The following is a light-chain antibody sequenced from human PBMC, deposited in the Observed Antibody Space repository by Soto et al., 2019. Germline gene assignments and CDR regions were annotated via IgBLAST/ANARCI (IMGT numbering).Light chain of an antibody. V-gene: IGLV2-14*01. Sequence: QSALTQPASVSGSSGQSITISCTGTSSDVGNYNYVSWYQQHPGKAPKLIIYEVTNRPSGVSNRFSGSKSGNTASLTISGIQAEDEADYYCSSYTSSSLEVFGGGTKLTVL. J-gene: IGLJ2*01. CDR2: EVT. CDR3: SSYTSSSLEV. CDR1: SSDVGNYNY.